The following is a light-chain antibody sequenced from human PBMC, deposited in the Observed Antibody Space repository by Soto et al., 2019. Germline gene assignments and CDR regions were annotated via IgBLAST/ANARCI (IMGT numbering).Light chain of an antibody. CDR1: SSNIGAGYD. J-gene: IGLJ1*01. V-gene: IGLV1-40*01. CDR2: GNS. Sequence: QPVLTQPPSVSGAPGQRVTISCTGSSSNIGAGYDVHWYQQLPGTAPKLLIYGNSNRPSGVPDRFSGSKSGTSASLAITGLQAGDEADYYCQSYDSSLSGHYVFGTGTQLTVL. CDR3: QSYDSSLSGHYV.